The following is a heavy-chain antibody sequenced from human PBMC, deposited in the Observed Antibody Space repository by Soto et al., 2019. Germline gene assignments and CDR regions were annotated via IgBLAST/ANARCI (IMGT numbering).Heavy chain of an antibody. V-gene: IGHV4-34*01. CDR2: VNHGGST. CDR3: ARAAVAAGRPFDK. D-gene: IGHD6-6*01. Sequence: SETLSLTCAVSGGSFSGFFWGWIRQPPGKGLEWIGEVNHGGSTNYNPSLKSRVTISSDTSKNHFSLTLRSVTAADTAVYYCARAAVAAGRPFDKGGQGALVSV. CDR1: GGSFSGFF. J-gene: IGHJ4*02.